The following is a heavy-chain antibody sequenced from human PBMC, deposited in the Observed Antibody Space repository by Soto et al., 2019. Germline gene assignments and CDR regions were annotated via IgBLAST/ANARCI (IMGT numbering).Heavy chain of an antibody. V-gene: IGHV3-30*03. CDR3: ARDSGKYRGHIDY. CDR1: GFTFSHYG. Sequence: QVQVVESGGGVVQPGSSLRLSCAASGFTFSHYGIHWVRQAPGKGLEWLAVISYDGSNKHYADSVKGRFTVSRDNSKNTLYLQMNDLGAEDTAVYFCARDSGKYRGHIDYWGQGTLVTVSS. CDR2: ISYDGSNK. D-gene: IGHD1-26*01. J-gene: IGHJ4*02.